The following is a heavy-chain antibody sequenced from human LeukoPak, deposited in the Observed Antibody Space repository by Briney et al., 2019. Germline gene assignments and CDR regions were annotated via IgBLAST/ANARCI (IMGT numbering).Heavy chain of an antibody. CDR2: IYYSGST. CDR3: ARALEAYGGNSGGIDY. V-gene: IGHV4-59*01. Sequence: SETLSLTCTVSGGSISSYYWSWIRQPPGKGLEWIGYIYYSGSTNYNPPLKSRVTISVDTSKNQFPLKLSSVTAADTAVYYCARALEAYGGNSGGIDYWGQGTLVTVSS. J-gene: IGHJ4*02. D-gene: IGHD4-23*01. CDR1: GGSISSYY.